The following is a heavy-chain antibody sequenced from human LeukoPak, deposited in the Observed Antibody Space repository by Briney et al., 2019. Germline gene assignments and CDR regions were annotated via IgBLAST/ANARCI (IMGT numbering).Heavy chain of an antibody. V-gene: IGHV4-39*01. J-gene: IGHJ2*01. CDR1: GDSVNNNHYY. CDR2: IYYSGTT. D-gene: IGHD2/OR15-2a*01. Sequence: SETLSLTCTVSGDSVNNNHYYWAWIRQPPGKGLEWIGSIYYSGTTYYNPSLGSRVTMSVDTSENQLSLKLTSVSAADTALYYCARNSPVYWNFDLWGRGTLVSVSS. CDR3: ARNSPVYWNFDL.